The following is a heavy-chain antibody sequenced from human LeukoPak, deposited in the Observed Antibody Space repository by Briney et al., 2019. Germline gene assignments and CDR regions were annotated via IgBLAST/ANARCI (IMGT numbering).Heavy chain of an antibody. D-gene: IGHD6-6*01. CDR3: ARRDRSSGPITDAFDI. CDR2: ISNIGDII. J-gene: IGHJ3*02. CDR1: GFTFSNYE. V-gene: IGHV3-48*03. Sequence: PGGSLRLSCAASGFTFSNYEMNWVRQAPGKGLEWISHISNIGDIIHYADSVEGRFTISRDNAKNSLYLQMNSLRAEDTAVYYCARRDRSSGPITDAFDIWGQGTMVTVSS.